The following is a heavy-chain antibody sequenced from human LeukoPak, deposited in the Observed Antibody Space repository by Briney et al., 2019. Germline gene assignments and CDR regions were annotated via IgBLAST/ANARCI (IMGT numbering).Heavy chain of an antibody. Sequence: GGSLRLSCVGSGFTFSSFAMTWVRQAPGKGLEWVSSISDGGGWTYYADSVKGRFTISRDNSKNTLYLQMNSLRAEDTAVYYCARLGARQMLEYWGQGTLVTVSS. CDR3: ARLGARQMLEY. CDR2: ISDGGGWT. V-gene: IGHV3-23*01. CDR1: GFTFSSFA. J-gene: IGHJ4*02. D-gene: IGHD4-17*01.